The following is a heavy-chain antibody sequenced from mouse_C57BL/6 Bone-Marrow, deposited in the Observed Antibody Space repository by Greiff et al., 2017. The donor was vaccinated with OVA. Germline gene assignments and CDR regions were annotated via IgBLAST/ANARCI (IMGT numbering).Heavy chain of an antibody. CDR3: TIEDPETRSFDV. Sequence: DVMLVESEGGLVQPGSSMKLSCTASGFTFSDYYMAWVRQVPEKGLEWVAHINYDGSSTYYLDSLKSRFIISRDNAKNILYLQMSSLKSEDTATYFCTIEDPETRSFDVWGTGTTVTVSS. CDR1: GFTFSDYY. J-gene: IGHJ1*03. CDR2: INYDGSST. V-gene: IGHV5-16*01.